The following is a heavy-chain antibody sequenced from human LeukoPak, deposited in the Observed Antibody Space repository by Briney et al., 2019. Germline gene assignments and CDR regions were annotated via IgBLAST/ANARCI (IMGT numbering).Heavy chain of an antibody. J-gene: IGHJ6*03. CDR2: ISSSGSTI. CDR1: GFTFSSYE. V-gene: IGHV3-48*03. CDR3: ARDPYSGAYGDTYYYYMDV. D-gene: IGHD1-26*01. Sequence: GGSLRLSCAASGFTFSSYEMNWVRQAPGKGLEWVSYISSSGSTIYYADSVKGRFTISRDNARNSPYLQMNSLRAEDTAVYYCARDPYSGAYGDTYYYYMDVWGKGTTVTISS.